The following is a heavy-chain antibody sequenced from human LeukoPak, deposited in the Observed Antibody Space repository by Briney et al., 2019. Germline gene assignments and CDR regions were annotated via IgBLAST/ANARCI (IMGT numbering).Heavy chain of an antibody. V-gene: IGHV3-23*03. D-gene: IGHD5-24*01. Sequence: GGSLRLSCAASGFTFSSYAMSWVRQAPGKGLEWVSVIYSSANVYYADSVKGRFTISRDNSNNMLYLRMDSLRAEDTAIYYCARDRDRDPYYFDYWGQGTLVTVSS. J-gene: IGHJ4*02. CDR1: GFTFSSYA. CDR3: ARDRDRDPYYFDY. CDR2: IYSSANV.